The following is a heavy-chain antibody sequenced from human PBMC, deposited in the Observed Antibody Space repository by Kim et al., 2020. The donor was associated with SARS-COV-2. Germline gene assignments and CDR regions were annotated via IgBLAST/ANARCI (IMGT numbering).Heavy chain of an antibody. CDR1: GFTFSSYS. CDR2: ISSSSSTI. CDR3: ARDIRITMVRGVDY. J-gene: IGHJ4*02. Sequence: GGSLRLSCAASGFTFSSYSMNWVRQAPGKGLEWVSYISSSSSTIYYADSVKGRFTISRDNTKNSLYLQMNSLRAEDTAVYYCARDIRITMVRGVDYWGQGTLVTVSS. V-gene: IGHV3-48*04. D-gene: IGHD3-10*01.